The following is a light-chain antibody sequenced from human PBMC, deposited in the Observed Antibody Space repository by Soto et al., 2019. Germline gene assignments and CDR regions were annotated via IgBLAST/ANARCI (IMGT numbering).Light chain of an antibody. CDR1: QSISDY. V-gene: IGKV1-39*01. J-gene: IGKJ1*01. CDR2: AAS. Sequence: IQMTQSPSSLSASVGDRVTITCRASQSISDYLNWYQLKPGKAPKLLIYAASSLQSGVPSRFSGSGSGTDFTLTISSLQPEDFATYYCQQSYSTPWTLGQGTKVDIK. CDR3: QQSYSTPWT.